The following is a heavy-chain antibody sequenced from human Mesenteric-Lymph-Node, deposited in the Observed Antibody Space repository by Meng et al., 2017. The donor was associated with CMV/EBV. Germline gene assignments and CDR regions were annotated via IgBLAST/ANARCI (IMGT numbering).Heavy chain of an antibody. J-gene: IGHJ6*02. V-gene: IGHV3-11*04. Sequence: GESLKISCAASGFTFSDYYMNWIRQAPGKGLEWVSYISNSGYTIYYADSVKGRFTISRDNSKNSFYLEVNSLRAEDTAVYYCAKDSYGMDVWGLGTTVTVSS. CDR2: ISNSGYTI. CDR1: GFTFSDYY. CDR3: AKDSYGMDV.